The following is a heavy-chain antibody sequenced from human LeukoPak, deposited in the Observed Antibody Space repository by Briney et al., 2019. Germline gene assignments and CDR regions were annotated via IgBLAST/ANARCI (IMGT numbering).Heavy chain of an antibody. V-gene: IGHV4-39*07. CDR2: IYYSGST. J-gene: IGHJ2*01. D-gene: IGHD2-15*01. CDR3: SRRDCSHTDCFYWYFDL. CDR1: GGSIISPSYY. Sequence: SETLSLTCSVSGGSIISPSYYWSFIRQPPGKGLEWNGSIYYSGSTWYNPSLQSRVTISVDTSRNEFSLKLRSVTATDTAVYYCSRRDCSHTDCFYWYFDLWGRGALLTVSS.